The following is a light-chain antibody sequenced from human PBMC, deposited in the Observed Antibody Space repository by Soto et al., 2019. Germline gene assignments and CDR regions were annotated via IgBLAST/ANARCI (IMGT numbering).Light chain of an antibody. Sequence: DIVMTQSPLSLPVTPGEPASISCRSSQSLLHSNGYNYLDWYLQKPGQSPQLLFYLVSNRASGVPDRFSGSGSGTDFTLKISRVEAEDVGVYYCMQPLQSWTFGQGTKVDIK. CDR3: MQPLQSWT. CDR2: LVS. CDR1: QSLLHSNGYNY. V-gene: IGKV2-28*01. J-gene: IGKJ1*01.